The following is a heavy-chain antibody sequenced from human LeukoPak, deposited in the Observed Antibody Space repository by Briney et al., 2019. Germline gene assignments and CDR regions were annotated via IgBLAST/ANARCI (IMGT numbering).Heavy chain of an antibody. Sequence: TGGSLRLSCAASGFTFSNYWMHWVRQAPGKGLVWVSRINGDGSTTNYADSVKGRFTISRDNAKNTLFLQMNSLRAEDTAVYYYAGGRGSYGLWDSWGQGTLVTVSS. CDR3: AGGRGSYGLWDS. CDR2: INGDGSTT. CDR1: GFTFSNYW. D-gene: IGHD1-26*01. J-gene: IGHJ4*02. V-gene: IGHV3-74*01.